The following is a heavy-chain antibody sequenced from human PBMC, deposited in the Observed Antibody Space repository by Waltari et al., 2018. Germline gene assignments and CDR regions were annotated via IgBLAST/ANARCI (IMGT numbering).Heavy chain of an antibody. Sequence: VQLQESGPGLVKPSETLSLTCAVSGASIRGYHWTWIRPPPGGELEWIGHISYSGDTAYGPSLRSRVTISVDTSKNHFSLKLTSVTAADTAVYYCARATVFGVVTDTFDIWSQGTMVTVSS. D-gene: IGHD3-3*01. CDR1: GASIRGYH. CDR3: ARATVFGVVTDTFDI. J-gene: IGHJ3*02. V-gene: IGHV4-59*01. CDR2: ISYSGDT.